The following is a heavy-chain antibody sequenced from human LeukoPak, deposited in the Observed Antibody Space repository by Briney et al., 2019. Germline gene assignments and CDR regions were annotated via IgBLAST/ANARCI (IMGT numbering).Heavy chain of an antibody. Sequence: PGGSLRLSCAASGFTFSSYAMSWVRQAPGKGLEWVSAISGGGSTYYADSVKGRFTISRDNSKNTLYLQMNSLRAEDTAVYYCAKARGYSYEYGMGVWGQGTTVTVS. J-gene: IGHJ6*02. CDR3: AKARGYSYEYGMGV. CDR2: ISGGGST. CDR1: GFTFSSYA. V-gene: IGHV3-23*01. D-gene: IGHD5-18*01.